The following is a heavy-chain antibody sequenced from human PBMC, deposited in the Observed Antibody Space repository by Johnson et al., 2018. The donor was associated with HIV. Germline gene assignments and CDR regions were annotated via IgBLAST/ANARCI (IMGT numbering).Heavy chain of an antibody. CDR2: IYSGGTT. Sequence: EVQLVESGGDLVQPGGSLRLSCAASGFTVSCNYLTWVRQAPGKGLEWVSVIYSGGTTYYADSVKGRFTISRDNSKNTLYLQMNSLRAEDTAVYFCARVYDSSGYLSAFDIWGQGTVVSVSS. J-gene: IGHJ3*02. V-gene: IGHV3-66*01. CDR1: GFTVSCNY. CDR3: ARVYDSSGYLSAFDI. D-gene: IGHD3-22*01.